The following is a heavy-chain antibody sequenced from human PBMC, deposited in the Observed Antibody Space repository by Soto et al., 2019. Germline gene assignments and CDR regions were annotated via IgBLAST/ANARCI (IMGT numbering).Heavy chain of an antibody. D-gene: IGHD2-2*01. CDR3: ALGYCSSTSCYFDYYYGMDV. Sequence: SETLSLTCAVYGGSFSGYYWSWIRQPPGKGLEWIGEINHSGSTNYNPSLKSRVTISVDTSKNQFSLKLSSVTAADTAVYYCALGYCSSTSCYFDYYYGMDVWGQGTTVTVSS. CDR2: INHSGST. CDR1: GGSFSGYY. V-gene: IGHV4-34*01. J-gene: IGHJ6*02.